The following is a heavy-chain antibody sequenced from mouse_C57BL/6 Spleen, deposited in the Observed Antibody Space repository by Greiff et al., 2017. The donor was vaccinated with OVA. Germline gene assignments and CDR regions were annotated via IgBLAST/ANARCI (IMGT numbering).Heavy chain of an antibody. D-gene: IGHD2-5*01. Sequence: QVTLKVSGPGLLQSSQTLSLTCSFSGFSLSTSGMGVSWIRQPSGKGLEWLAHIYWDDDKRYNPSLKSRLTISKDTSRNQVFLKITSVDTADTATYYCARAYYSNGYFDYWGQGTTLTVSS. CDR2: IYWDDDK. V-gene: IGHV8-12*01. CDR3: ARAYYSNGYFDY. CDR1: GFSLSTSGMG. J-gene: IGHJ2*01.